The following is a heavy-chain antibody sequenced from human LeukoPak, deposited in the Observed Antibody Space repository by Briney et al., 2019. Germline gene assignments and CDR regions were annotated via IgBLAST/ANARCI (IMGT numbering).Heavy chain of an antibody. Sequence: GGSLRLSCAASGFTFSSYWMSWVRQAPGEGLEWVANIKQDGSEKYYVDSVKGRFTISRDNAKNSLYLQMNSLRAEDTAVYYCARTVVVAAYYFDYWGQGTLVTVSS. D-gene: IGHD2-15*01. V-gene: IGHV3-7*01. CDR1: GFTFSSYW. J-gene: IGHJ4*02. CDR2: IKQDGSEK. CDR3: ARTVVVAAYYFDY.